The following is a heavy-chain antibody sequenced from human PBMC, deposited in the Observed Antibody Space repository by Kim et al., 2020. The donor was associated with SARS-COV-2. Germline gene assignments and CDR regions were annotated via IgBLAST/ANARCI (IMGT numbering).Heavy chain of an antibody. CDR1: GFTFSSYG. J-gene: IGHJ6*02. CDR2: ISYDGSNK. Sequence: GGSLRLSCAASGFTFSSYGMHWVRQAPGKGLEWGAVISYDGSNKYYADSVKGRFTISRDNSKNTLYLQMNSLRAEDTAVYYCAKDLVVRNGYSSGWYGYHYGMDVWGQGTTVTVSS. D-gene: IGHD6-19*01. CDR3: AKDLVVRNGYSSGWYGYHYGMDV. V-gene: IGHV3-30*18.